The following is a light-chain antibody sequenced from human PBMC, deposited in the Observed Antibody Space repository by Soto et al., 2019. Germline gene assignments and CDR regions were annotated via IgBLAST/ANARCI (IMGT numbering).Light chain of an antibody. Sequence: IVPTQSPLSLPVPPGGATSISFRSSPSLPHNNVYNYLDWYLQKPGRSPRLLIYLGSTRATGAPDRFSGSGSGTDFTLTISRVEAEDVGVYYCMQALQSPWTFGQGTKVDIK. CDR2: LGS. CDR1: PSLPHNNVYNY. V-gene: IGKV2-28*01. CDR3: MQALQSPWT. J-gene: IGKJ1*01.